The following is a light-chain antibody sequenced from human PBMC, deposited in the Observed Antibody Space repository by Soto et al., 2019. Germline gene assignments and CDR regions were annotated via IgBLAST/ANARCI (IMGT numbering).Light chain of an antibody. V-gene: IGKV3-15*01. CDR3: QQYNNWPQT. CDR1: QTVNNN. CDR2: GAS. Sequence: VMTQAPATLPVSPGEGAALSCRASQTVNNNVAWYQLKDGQVPRLLIYGASTRATDIPARFSGSGSGTEFTLTISSLQSEDFAEYHCQQYNNWPQTFGQGTKV. J-gene: IGKJ1*01.